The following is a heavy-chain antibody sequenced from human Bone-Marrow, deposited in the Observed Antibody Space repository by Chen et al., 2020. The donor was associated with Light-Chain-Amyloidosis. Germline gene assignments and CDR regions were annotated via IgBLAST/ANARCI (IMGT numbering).Heavy chain of an antibody. CDR2: IYYSGST. CDR1: GCSISSSSYY. V-gene: IGHV4-39*07. CDR3: ARARLNMVRGVAPYYFDY. J-gene: IGHJ4*02. Sequence: QLQLQESGPGLVKPSETLSLTCTVSGCSISSSSYYWGWIRQPPGKGLEWIGSIYYSGSTYYNPSLKSRVTISVDTSKNQFSLKLSSVTAADTAVYYCARARLNMVRGVAPYYFDYWGQGTLVTVSS. D-gene: IGHD3-10*01.